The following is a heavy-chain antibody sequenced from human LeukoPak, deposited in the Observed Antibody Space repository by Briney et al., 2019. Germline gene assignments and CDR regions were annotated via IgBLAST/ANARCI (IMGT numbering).Heavy chain of an antibody. CDR2: IYTSGST. Sequence: PSETLSLTCTVSGGSISSGSYYWSWIRQPAGKGLEWIGRIYTSGSTNYNPSLKSRVTISVDTSKNQFSLKLSSVTAADTAVYYCAREPLRRDYDFWSGYYTTEFVYWGQGTLVTVSS. D-gene: IGHD3-3*01. V-gene: IGHV4-61*02. J-gene: IGHJ4*02. CDR1: GGSISSGSYY. CDR3: AREPLRRDYDFWSGYYTTEFVY.